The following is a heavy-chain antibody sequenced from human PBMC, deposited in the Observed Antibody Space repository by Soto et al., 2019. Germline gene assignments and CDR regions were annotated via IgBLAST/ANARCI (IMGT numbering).Heavy chain of an antibody. J-gene: IGHJ3*02. D-gene: IGHD2-15*01. CDR2: IIPILGIA. V-gene: IGHV1-69*02. CDR1: GGTFSSYT. Sequence: ASVKVSCKASGGTFSSYTISWVRQAPGQGLEWMGRIIPILGIANYAQKFQGRVTITADKSTSTAYMELSSLRSEDTAVYYCARCSGGSCYSRLDAFAIWGQGTMVTVSS. CDR3: ARCSGGSCYSRLDAFAI.